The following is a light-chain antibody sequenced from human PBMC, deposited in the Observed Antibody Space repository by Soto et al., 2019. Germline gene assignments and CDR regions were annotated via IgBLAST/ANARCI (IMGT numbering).Light chain of an antibody. Sequence: DIQIRQSHPSLSASVGDRVTITFRASQSIGTNLNWYQQRPGKAPKLLIYAASSLQSGVPSRFSGSGSGTDFTLTISRLQPEDFVTYYCQLNYIPPFTFGQGTRLEIK. CDR3: QLNYIPPFT. V-gene: IGKV1-39*01. CDR2: AAS. CDR1: QSIGTN. J-gene: IGKJ5*01.